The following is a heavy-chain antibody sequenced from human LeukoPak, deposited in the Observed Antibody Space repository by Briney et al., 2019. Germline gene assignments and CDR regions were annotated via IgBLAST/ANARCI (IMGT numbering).Heavy chain of an antibody. Sequence: GGSLTYSCAASGFSFSSYAMSWVRQAPGKGLEWVSAISDSAARTYYVDSVKGRFTISRDNSKNRLYLQMNSLRAEDTAVYYCGKETKGSSTSVTLAVWGKGTTVTVSS. CDR3: GKETKGSSTSVTLAV. D-gene: IGHD6-13*01. CDR1: GFSFSSYA. CDR2: ISDSAART. V-gene: IGHV3-23*01. J-gene: IGHJ6*04.